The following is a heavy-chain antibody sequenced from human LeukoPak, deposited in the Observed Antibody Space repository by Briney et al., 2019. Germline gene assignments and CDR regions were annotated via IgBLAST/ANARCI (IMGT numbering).Heavy chain of an antibody. Sequence: PGGSLRLSCAASGFTFSGFSMNWVRQAPGEGPEWVLYISGSSGDTNYIDSVRGRFAVSRDNAKNSLYLQMNSLRDEDTAVYYCARRAAGRPGADYFQHWGQGILVTVSS. J-gene: IGHJ1*01. V-gene: IGHV3-21*01. CDR3: ARRAAGRPGADYFQH. D-gene: IGHD3-10*01. CDR1: GFTFSGFS. CDR2: ISGSSGDT.